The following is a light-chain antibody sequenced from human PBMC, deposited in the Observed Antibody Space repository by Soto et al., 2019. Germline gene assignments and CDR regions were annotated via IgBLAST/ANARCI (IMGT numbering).Light chain of an antibody. CDR2: KIS. CDR1: QSLVHNDGNTY. J-gene: IGKJ1*01. V-gene: IGKV2-24*01. CDR3: MQATQYPWT. Sequence: EIVMTQTPLSSAVTLGQPASISCRSSQSLVHNDGNTYLTWFQQRPGQPPRLLLYKISNRFSGVPGRFSGSGAGTDFTLKISRVEVEDVGVYYCMQATQYPWTFGQGTKVEIK.